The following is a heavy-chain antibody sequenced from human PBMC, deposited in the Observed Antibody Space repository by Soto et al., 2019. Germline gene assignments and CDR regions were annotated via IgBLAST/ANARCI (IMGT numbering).Heavy chain of an antibody. CDR1: GASICTSNW. CDR3: ARVKSVAEGKYYFDY. CDR2: IHDSGST. V-gene: IGHV4-4*02. D-gene: IGHD2-15*01. Sequence: TSETLSLTCAVSGASICTSNWWSWVRQSPGKGLEWIGEIHDSGSTESNPSLKSRVTISLDKSKNQFSLNVSSVTAADTAVYYCARVKSVAEGKYYFDYWGQGTLVTVSS. J-gene: IGHJ4*02.